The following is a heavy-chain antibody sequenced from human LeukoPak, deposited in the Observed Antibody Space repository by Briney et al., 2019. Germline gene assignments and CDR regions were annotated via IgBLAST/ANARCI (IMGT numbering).Heavy chain of an antibody. CDR3: AILLAAAGTGSFDY. J-gene: IGHJ4*02. V-gene: IGHV1-18*01. CDR2: ISAYNGNT. CDR1: GYTFTSYG. D-gene: IGHD6-13*01. Sequence: ASVKVSCKASGYTFTSYGISWVRQAPGQGLEWMGWISAYNGNTNYAQKLQGRVTMTTDTSMSTAYMELRSLRSDDTAVYYCAILLAAAGTGSFDYWGQGTLVTVSS.